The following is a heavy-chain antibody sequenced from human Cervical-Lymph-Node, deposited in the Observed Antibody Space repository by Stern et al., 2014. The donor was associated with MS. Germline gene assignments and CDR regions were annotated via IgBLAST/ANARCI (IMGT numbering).Heavy chain of an antibody. J-gene: IGHJ6*02. V-gene: IGHV3-33*01. D-gene: IGHD1-26*01. CDR3: ARDCKLRYYYYGMDV. CDR1: GFTFSSYG. Sequence: VQLVESGGGVVQPGRSLRLSCAASGFTFSSYGMHWVRQAPGKGLEWVAVIWYDGSNKYYADSVKGRFTISRDNSKNTLYLQMNSLRAEDTAVYYCARDCKLRYYYYGMDVWGQGTTVTVYS. CDR2: IWYDGSNK.